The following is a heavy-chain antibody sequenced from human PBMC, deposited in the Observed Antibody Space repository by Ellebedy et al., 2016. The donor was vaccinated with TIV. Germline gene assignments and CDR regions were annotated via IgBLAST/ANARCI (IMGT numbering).Heavy chain of an antibody. CDR2: MSSDGSIE. Sequence: GESLKISCAASGFTFINYGIHWVRQAPGKGLEWVSVMSSDGSIEYYADSVKGRFTISRDNSRNTLYLQMNSLRGEDTAVYYCAKVLISDYWGPGVYWGQGTLVTVSS. CDR3: AKVLISDYWGPGVY. V-gene: IGHV3-30*18. CDR1: GFTFINYG. D-gene: IGHD4-17*01. J-gene: IGHJ4*02.